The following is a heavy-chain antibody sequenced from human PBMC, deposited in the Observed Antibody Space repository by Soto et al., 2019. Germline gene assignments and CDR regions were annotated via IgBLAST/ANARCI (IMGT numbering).Heavy chain of an antibody. CDR1: GGSISSSNYY. Sequence: QVQLQESGPGLVKPSETLSLTCVVSGGSISSSNYYWGWIRQPPGKRLELIGNIYYSGNTYYNPSLKSRVSISINMSPSRXSLRLYSVTAADTAVYYCARLRAGPDNGWYWAFDYWGQGTLVTVSS. CDR2: IYYSGNT. V-gene: IGHV4-39*01. D-gene: IGHD6-19*01. J-gene: IGHJ4*02. CDR3: ARLRAGPDNGWYWAFDY.